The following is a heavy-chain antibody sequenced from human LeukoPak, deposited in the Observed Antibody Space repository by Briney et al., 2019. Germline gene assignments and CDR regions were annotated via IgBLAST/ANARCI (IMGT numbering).Heavy chain of an antibody. J-gene: IGHJ5*02. Sequence: GGPLRLSCAASGFTFRDAAMTWVRQAPGKGLEWVSLISSSGANAYYADSVKGRLTISRDNSKNTLYLQMNNLRGEDTAEYYCAKDMELASWGQGTLVTVSS. D-gene: IGHD1-26*01. CDR1: GFTFRDAA. V-gene: IGHV3-23*01. CDR3: AKDMELAS. CDR2: ISSSGANA.